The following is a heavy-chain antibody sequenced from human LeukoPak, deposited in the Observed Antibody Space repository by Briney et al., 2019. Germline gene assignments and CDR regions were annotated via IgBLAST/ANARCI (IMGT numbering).Heavy chain of an antibody. V-gene: IGHV3-48*04. CDR2: ISSSSSTI. J-gene: IGHJ4*02. Sequence: PGGSLRLSCAASGFTFSSYSMNWVRQAPGKGLEWVSYISSSSSTIYYADSVKGRFTISRDNAKNSLYLQMNSLRAEDTAVYYCARVRWIQLWLMDYWGQGTLVTVSS. CDR3: ARVRWIQLWLMDY. CDR1: GFTFSSYS. D-gene: IGHD5-18*01.